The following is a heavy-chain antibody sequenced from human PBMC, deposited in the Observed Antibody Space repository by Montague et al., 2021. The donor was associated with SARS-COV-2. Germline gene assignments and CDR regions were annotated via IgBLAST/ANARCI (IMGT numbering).Heavy chain of an antibody. D-gene: IGHD3-9*01. CDR3: ARDSRTDFDWLFPDSGSYYYYMDV. J-gene: IGHJ6*03. Sequence: ETLSLTCTVSGGSISSYYWSWIRQPPGKGLEWIGYIYYSGSTNYNPSLKSRVTISVDTSKNQCSLKLSSVTAADTAVYYCARDSRTDFDWLFPDSGSYYYYMDVWGKGTTVTVSS. V-gene: IGHV4-59*01. CDR2: IYYSGST. CDR1: GGSISSYY.